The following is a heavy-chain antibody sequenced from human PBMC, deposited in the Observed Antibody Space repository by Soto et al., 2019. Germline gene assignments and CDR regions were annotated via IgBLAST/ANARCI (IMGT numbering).Heavy chain of an antibody. V-gene: IGHV4-61*01. Sequence: QVQLQESGPGLVKPSETLSLTCTVSGGSVSSGSYYWSWIRQPPGKGLEWLGYIYYSGSTHYNPSLQSRVSISVDTSKNQFSLKLRSVTAADTAVDYCARTRAGSPFGRDYDYWGQGTLVTVSS. J-gene: IGHJ4*02. CDR3: ARTRAGSPFGRDYDY. D-gene: IGHD3-10*01. CDR2: IYYSGST. CDR1: GGSVSSGSYY.